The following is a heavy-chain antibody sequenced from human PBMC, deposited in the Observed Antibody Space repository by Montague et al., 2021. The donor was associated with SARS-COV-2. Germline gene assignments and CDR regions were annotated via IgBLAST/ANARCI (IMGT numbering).Heavy chain of an antibody. Sequence: SETLSLTRTVSGGAISSSSYYWGWIRQPPGKGLEWIGGIYYSGSTYYNPSLKSRVTISVDTSKNQFSLKLGSVTATDTAVYYCARRRSQDILVVATAQLVLLYYYDMDVWGQGTTVTVSS. CDR3: ARRRSQDILVVATAQLVLLYYYDMDV. J-gene: IGHJ6*02. CDR2: IYYSGST. CDR1: GGAISSSSYY. V-gene: IGHV4-39*01. D-gene: IGHD2-2*01.